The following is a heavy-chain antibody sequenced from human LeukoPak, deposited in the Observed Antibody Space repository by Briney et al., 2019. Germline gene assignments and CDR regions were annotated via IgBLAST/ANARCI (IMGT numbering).Heavy chain of an antibody. CDR3: ARGCDGVDYYYMDA. J-gene: IGHJ6*03. Sequence: GGSLRLSCEVSGFTFSTYDMNWVRQAPGKGLEWVSYISKRSDTIDYADSVRGRFTIFRDNAKNSLYLQMNSLRAEDTAVYYCARGCDGVDYYYMDAWGKGTTVTVSS. CDR2: ISKRSDTI. V-gene: IGHV3-48*04. D-gene: IGHD2-21*01. CDR1: GFTFSTYD.